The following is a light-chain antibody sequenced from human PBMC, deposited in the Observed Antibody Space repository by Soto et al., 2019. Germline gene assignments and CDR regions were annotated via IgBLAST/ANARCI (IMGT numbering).Light chain of an antibody. CDR2: DDS. J-gene: IGLJ3*02. CDR3: QVWDSSSDHPNWV. V-gene: IGLV3-21*02. Sequence: SELTQPPSVSVAPGQTTSITCAGNNIGSKSVHWYQQKPGQAPVVVVHDDSDRPSGIPERFSGSNSGNTATLTISRVEAGDEDDYYCQVWDSSSDHPNWVFGGGTKLTVL. CDR1: NIGSKS.